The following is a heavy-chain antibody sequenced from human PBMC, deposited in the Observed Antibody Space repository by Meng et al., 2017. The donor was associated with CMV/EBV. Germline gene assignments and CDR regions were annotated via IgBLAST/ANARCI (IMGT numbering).Heavy chain of an antibody. CDR1: GYTFTGYY. J-gene: IGHJ4*02. Sequence: SVKVSCKASGYTFTGYYMHWVRQAPGQGLEWMGGIIPIFGTANYAQKFQGRVTITTDESTSTAYMELSSLRSEDTAVYYCARPNLFGVVDYWGQGTLVTVSS. V-gene: IGHV1-69*05. CDR2: IIPIFGTA. D-gene: IGHD3-3*01. CDR3: ARPNLFGVVDY.